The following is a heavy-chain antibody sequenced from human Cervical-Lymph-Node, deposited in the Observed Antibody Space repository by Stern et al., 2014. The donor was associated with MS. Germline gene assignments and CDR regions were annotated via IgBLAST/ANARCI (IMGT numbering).Heavy chain of an antibody. Sequence: EVQLVESGGGLVQSGGSLRLSCAASGFTFSTYWMSWVRQAPGKGLEWVANIKQDGNEKYYVDSVKGRFTISRDNAKNSLYLQMNSLRGEDTAVYYCARGRYYYDSSGYYFFDYWGQGTLVPVSS. CDR2: IKQDGNEK. D-gene: IGHD3-22*01. CDR1: GFTFSTYW. CDR3: ARGRYYYDSSGYYFFDY. V-gene: IGHV3-7*01. J-gene: IGHJ4*02.